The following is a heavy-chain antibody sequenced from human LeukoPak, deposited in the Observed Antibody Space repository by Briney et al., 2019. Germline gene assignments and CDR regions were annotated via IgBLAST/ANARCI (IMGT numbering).Heavy chain of an antibody. V-gene: IGHV5-51*01. D-gene: IGHD3-22*01. J-gene: IGHJ5*02. Sequence: GASLQISCKGSGYSFTSYWIGWVRQMPGKGLEWMGIIYPGDSDTRYSPSFQGQVTISADKSISTAYLQWSSLKASDTAMYYCARGELYYYDSSGTPGSFDPWGQGTLVTVSS. CDR3: ARGELYYYDSSGTPGSFDP. CDR1: GYSFTSYW. CDR2: IYPGDSDT.